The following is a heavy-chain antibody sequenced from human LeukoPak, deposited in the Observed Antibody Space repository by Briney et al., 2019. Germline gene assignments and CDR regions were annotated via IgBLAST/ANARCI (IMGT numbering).Heavy chain of an antibody. J-gene: IGHJ4*02. Sequence: GGSLRLSCAASGFTFSNAWMSWVRQAPGKGLEWVGRIKSRTDGGTTDYAAPVKGRFTISRDDSKNTLYLQMNSLKTEDTAVYYCTTFIRSSGFDYWGQGTLVTVSS. CDR3: TTFIRSSGFDY. D-gene: IGHD3-22*01. V-gene: IGHV3-15*01. CDR2: IKSRTDGGTT. CDR1: GFTFSNAW.